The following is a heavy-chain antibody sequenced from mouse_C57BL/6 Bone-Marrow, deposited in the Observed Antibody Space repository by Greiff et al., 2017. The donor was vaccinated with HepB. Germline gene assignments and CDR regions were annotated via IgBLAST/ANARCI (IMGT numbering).Heavy chain of an antibody. V-gene: IGHV1-82*01. CDR1: GYAFSSSW. CDR2: IYPGDGDT. D-gene: IGHD2-5*01. CDR3: APNSNFLFAY. Sequence: LVEPGASVKISCKASGYAFSSSWMNWVKQRPGKGLEWIGRIYPGDGDTNYNGKFKGKATLTADKSSSTAYMQLSSLTSEDSAVYFCAPNSNFLFAYWGQGTLVTVSA. J-gene: IGHJ3*01.